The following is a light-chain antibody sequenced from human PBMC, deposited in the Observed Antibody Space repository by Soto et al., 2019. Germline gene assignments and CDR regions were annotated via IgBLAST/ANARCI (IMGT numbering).Light chain of an antibody. Sequence: EIVLMQSPDTLSLSPGERATLSWRASQTLRRTYIAWYQQKPGQAPRVLIYGASKRATGIPDRFSGSGSGTDFSLTISRLEPEDFAVYYCHQYDSAPLTYGQGTRVEIK. V-gene: IGKV3-20*01. CDR3: HQYDSAPLT. J-gene: IGKJ2*01. CDR1: QTLRRTY. CDR2: GAS.